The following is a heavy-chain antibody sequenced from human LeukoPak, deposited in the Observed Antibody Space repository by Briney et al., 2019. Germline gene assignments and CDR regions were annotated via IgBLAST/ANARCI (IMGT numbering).Heavy chain of an antibody. CDR3: ARGVPGLGIDY. CDR2: INSDGSST. V-gene: IGHV3-74*01. CDR1: GFTFSTNW. J-gene: IGHJ4*02. Sequence: GGSLRLSCAASGFTFSTNWMHWVRQDPGKGLVWVSHINSDGSSTSYADSVKGRFTISRDNAKNTLYLQMDSLRAEDTAVYYCARGVPGLGIDYWGQGTQVTVSS. D-gene: IGHD3/OR15-3a*01.